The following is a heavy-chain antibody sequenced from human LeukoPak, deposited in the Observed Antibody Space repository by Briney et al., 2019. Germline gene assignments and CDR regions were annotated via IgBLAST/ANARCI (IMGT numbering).Heavy chain of an antibody. V-gene: IGHV4-39*01. Sequence: PSETLSLTCTVSGGSIRSSSYYWGWIRQPPGKGLEWIGSLYYSGSSQYNLSLKSRVTMSVDTSRNQYSLKLSSVTAADTATYYCARTSLAQNAFDIWGQGTMVTVSS. CDR2: LYYSGSS. J-gene: IGHJ3*02. CDR3: ARTSLAQNAFDI. CDR1: GGSIRSSSYY.